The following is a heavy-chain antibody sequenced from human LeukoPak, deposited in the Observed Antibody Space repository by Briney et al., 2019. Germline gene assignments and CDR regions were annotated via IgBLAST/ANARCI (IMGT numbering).Heavy chain of an antibody. CDR1: GFTFSSYW. CDR3: ASAHGF. Sequence: PGGSLRLSCAASGFTFSSYWMHWVRHAPGKWLVWVSRINSDGSSTIYADSVKGRFTISRDNAKNTLYLQMYSLRAVHTAVYYCASAHGFWGQGTIVTVSS. V-gene: IGHV3-74*01. J-gene: IGHJ4*02. CDR2: INSDGSST.